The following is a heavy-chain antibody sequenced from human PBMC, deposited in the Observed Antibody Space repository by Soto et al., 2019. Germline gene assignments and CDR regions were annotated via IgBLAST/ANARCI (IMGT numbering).Heavy chain of an antibody. CDR2: IGTAGDT. CDR3: AKCMQAYWNYDAHHI. Sequence: PWGSLRLSCAASGFTFVSYDMRFFRQATGKCLEWVSAIGTAGDTYYPGSVKGRFTISRENAKNSLYLQMNSLRAEDTALYYCAKCMQAYWNYDAHHIWDQGTMVTVSS. D-gene: IGHD1-7*01. CDR1: GFTFVSYD. V-gene: IGHV3-13*01. J-gene: IGHJ3*02.